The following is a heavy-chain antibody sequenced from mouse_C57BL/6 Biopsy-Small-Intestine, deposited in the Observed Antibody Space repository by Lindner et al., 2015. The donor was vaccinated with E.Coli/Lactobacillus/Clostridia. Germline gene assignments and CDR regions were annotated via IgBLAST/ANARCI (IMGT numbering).Heavy chain of an antibody. J-gene: IGHJ1*03. CDR3: ARGYYYGSSPWYFDV. CDR1: GFTFSSYA. V-gene: IGHV5-4*01. CDR2: ISDGGSYT. D-gene: IGHD1-1*01. Sequence: VQLQESGGGLVKPGGSLKLSCAASGFTFSSYAMSWVRQTPEKRLEWVATISDGGSYTYYPDNVKGRFTISRDNAKNNLYLQMSHLKSEDTAMYYCARGYYYGSSPWYFDVWGTGTTVTVSS.